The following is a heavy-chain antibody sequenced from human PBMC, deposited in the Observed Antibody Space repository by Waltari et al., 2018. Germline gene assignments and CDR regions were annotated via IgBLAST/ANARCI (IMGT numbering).Heavy chain of an antibody. V-gene: IGHV4-34*01. CDR1: GDTISGYY. Sequence: QVQLQQWGAGLLRPSETLSLSCGVQGDTISGYYWSWIRQAPGKGLQWIGQVHHSGTTNYNPSLKNRLNISGDRSKNQIYLRLTSVTAADTGVYYCARGGGCSGHDSHYFDFWGQGDLVTVSS. CDR2: VHHSGTT. J-gene: IGHJ4*02. D-gene: IGHD5-12*01. CDR3: ARGGGCSGHDSHYFDF.